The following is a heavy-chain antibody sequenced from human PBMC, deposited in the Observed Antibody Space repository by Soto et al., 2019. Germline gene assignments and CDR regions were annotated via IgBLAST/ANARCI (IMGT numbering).Heavy chain of an antibody. V-gene: IGHV3-11*01. Sequence: QVQLVESGGGLVQPGGSLRLSCAASGFTFSDYYMSWIRQAPGKGLEWVSYISSSGSTIYYADSVKGRFTISRDNAKNSLYLQMNSLRAEDTAVYYCARETNDYVWGSYRPYFDYWGQGTLVTVSS. CDR3: ARETNDYVWGSYRPYFDY. CDR1: GFTFSDYY. D-gene: IGHD3-16*02. CDR2: ISSSGSTI. J-gene: IGHJ4*02.